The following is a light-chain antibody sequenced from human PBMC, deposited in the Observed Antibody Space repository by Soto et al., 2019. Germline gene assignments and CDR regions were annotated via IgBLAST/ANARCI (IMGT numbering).Light chain of an antibody. Sequence: QSALTQPPSVSGAPGQRGTISCSGSSANIGAGYDVHWYQQLPGTAPKLLIYGNSNRPSGVPDRFSGSKSGTSASLAITGLQAEDEADYYCQSYDSSLSEVVFGGGTKLTVL. CDR3: QSYDSSLSEVV. J-gene: IGLJ2*01. CDR1: SANIGAGYD. CDR2: GNS. V-gene: IGLV1-40*01.